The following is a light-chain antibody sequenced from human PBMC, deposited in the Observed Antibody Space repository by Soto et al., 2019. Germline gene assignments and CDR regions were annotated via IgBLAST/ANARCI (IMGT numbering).Light chain of an antibody. CDR2: RAS. V-gene: IGKV1-5*03. Sequence: DIQMTQSPYTLSASVGDRVTITCRASQIIDDWLAWYQQKPGKPPRLLIYRASNLETGVPSRFSGNQSGTEFTLTISNLQPDDSATYYCQEYNSYFGGGTKVEIK. CDR1: QIIDDW. CDR3: QEYNSY. J-gene: IGKJ4*01.